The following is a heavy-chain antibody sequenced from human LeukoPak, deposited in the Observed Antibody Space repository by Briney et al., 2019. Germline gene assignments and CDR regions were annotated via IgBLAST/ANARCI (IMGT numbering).Heavy chain of an antibody. D-gene: IGHD5-12*01. CDR3: AKGWLYFDY. CDR2: ISWNSGSI. J-gene: IGHJ4*02. Sequence: GGSLRLSCAASGFTFDDYAMHWVRQAPGKGLEWVSGISWNSGSIGYADPVKGRFTISRDNAKNSLYLQMNSLRAEDTALYYYAKGWLYFDYWGQGTLVTVSS. CDR1: GFTFDDYA. V-gene: IGHV3-9*01.